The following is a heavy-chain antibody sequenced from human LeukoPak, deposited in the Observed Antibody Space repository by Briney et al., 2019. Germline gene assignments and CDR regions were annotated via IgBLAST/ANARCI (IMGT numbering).Heavy chain of an antibody. CDR1: GGSFSGYY. J-gene: IGHJ5*02. CDR3: ARGWRIQLWLKFSWFDP. Sequence: NPSETLSLTCAVYGGSFSGYYWSWIRQPPGKGLEWIGEINHSGSTNYNPSLKSRVTISVDTSKNQFPLKLSSVTAADTAVYYCARGWRIQLWLKFSWFDPWGQGTLVTVSS. CDR2: INHSGST. D-gene: IGHD5-18*01. V-gene: IGHV4-34*01.